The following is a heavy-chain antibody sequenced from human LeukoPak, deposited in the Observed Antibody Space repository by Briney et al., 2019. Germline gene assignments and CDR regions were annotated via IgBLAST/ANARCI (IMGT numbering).Heavy chain of an antibody. V-gene: IGHV3-53*05. Sequence: GGSLRLSCAASGFTVRSNYMSWVRQAPGKGLEWVSVIYSGSGGSTYYADSVKGRFTISRDNAKNSLYLQMNSLRAEDTAVYYCANGDDHGDSDYWGQGTLVTVSS. J-gene: IGHJ4*02. CDR2: IYSGSGGST. D-gene: IGHD4-17*01. CDR1: GFTVRSNY. CDR3: ANGDDHGDSDY.